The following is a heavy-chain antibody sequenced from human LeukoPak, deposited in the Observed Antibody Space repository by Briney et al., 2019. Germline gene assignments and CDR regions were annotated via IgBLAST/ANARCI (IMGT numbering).Heavy chain of an antibody. D-gene: IGHD3-22*01. Sequence: GRSLRLSCAASGFTFRSYGMHWVRQAPGKGLEWVAVIWYDGSNKYYADSVKGRFTISRDNSKNTLYLQMNSLRAEDTAVYYCARDPPYYYDSSGYFGAFGIWGQGTMVTVSS. V-gene: IGHV3-33*01. J-gene: IGHJ3*02. CDR1: GFTFRSYG. CDR2: IWYDGSNK. CDR3: ARDPPYYYDSSGYFGAFGI.